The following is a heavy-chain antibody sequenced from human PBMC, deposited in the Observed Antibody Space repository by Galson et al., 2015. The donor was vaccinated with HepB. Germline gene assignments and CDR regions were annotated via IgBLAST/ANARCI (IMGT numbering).Heavy chain of an antibody. CDR2: ISSSSSYI. CDR1: GFTFSSYS. CDR3: ARSPFDY. J-gene: IGHJ4*02. V-gene: IGHV3-21*01. Sequence: SLRLSCAASGFTFSSYSMNWVRQAPGKGLEWVSSISSSSSYIYYADSVKSRFTISRNNAKNSLYLQMNSLRAEDTAVYYCARSPFDYWGQGTLVTVSS.